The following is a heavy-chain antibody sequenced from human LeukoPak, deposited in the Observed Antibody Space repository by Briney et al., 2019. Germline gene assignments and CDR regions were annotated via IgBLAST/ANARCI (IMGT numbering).Heavy chain of an antibody. CDR2: ISGSGGST. J-gene: IGHJ4*02. V-gene: IGHV3-23*01. D-gene: IGHD3-10*01. CDR3: AKTYYYGSGSYSHIDY. CDR1: GFTFSSYA. Sequence: GGSLRLSCAASGFTFSSYAMSWVRRAPGKGLEWVSAISGSGGSTYYADSVKGRFTISRDNSKNTLYLQMNSLRAEDTAVYYCAKTYYYGSGSYSHIDYWGQGTLVTVSS.